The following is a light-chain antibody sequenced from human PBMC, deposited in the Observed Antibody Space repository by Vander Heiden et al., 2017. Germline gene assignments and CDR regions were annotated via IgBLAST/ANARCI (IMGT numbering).Light chain of an antibody. CDR1: QGIRND. J-gene: IGKJ2*01. V-gene: IGKV1-6*01. CDR3: RQDDNYPQT. Sequence: AIQMTQSPSSLSASVGDRVTITCRASQGIRNDLGWYQQKPGKAPKLLIYAASSLQSGVPSRFSGSGSGTDSTLTISSLQPEDFATYYCRQDDNYPQTFGQGTKLEIK. CDR2: AAS.